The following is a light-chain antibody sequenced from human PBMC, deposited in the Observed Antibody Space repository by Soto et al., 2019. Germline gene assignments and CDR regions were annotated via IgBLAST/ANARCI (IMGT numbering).Light chain of an antibody. CDR2: WAS. J-gene: IGKJ4*01. CDR1: QSVFDSSDNKNY. V-gene: IGKV4-1*01. Sequence: DIGMTQSPDSLTVSLGERATINCKSSQSVFDSSDNKNYITWYQQKPGQPPKLLIYWASTRESGVPDRFSGSGSGTDFTLTISSLQAEDVAVYYCQQYYVTPLTFGGGTKLEIK. CDR3: QQYYVTPLT.